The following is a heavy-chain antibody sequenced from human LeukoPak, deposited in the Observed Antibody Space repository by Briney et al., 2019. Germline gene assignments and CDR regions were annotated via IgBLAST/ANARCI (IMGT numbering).Heavy chain of an antibody. V-gene: IGHV4-39*01. D-gene: IGHD6-13*01. CDR3: ARRSSWGLDY. CDR2: IHYSGYT. CDR1: GGSISGSSYY. Sequence: TSETLSLTCTVSGGSISGSSYYWGWIRQPPGKGLEWMGSIHYSGYTYYKSSLKSRVTISVDTSKNQFSLRLSSLTAADTAVYYCARRSSWGLDYWGQGTLVTVSS. J-gene: IGHJ4*02.